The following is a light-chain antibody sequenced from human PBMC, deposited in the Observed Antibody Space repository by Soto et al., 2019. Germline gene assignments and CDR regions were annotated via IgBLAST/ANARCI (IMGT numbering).Light chain of an antibody. CDR1: SSNIGAGYD. CDR3: CSFAGIYPYV. Sequence: QSVLTQPPSVSGAPGQRVTISCTGSSSNIGAGYDVNWYQQLPGTAPKFLIFGNSNRPSGVPDRFSGSKSGNTASLTISGLQAEDEGDYYCCSFAGIYPYVFGTGTKVT. CDR2: GNS. J-gene: IGLJ1*01. V-gene: IGLV1-40*01.